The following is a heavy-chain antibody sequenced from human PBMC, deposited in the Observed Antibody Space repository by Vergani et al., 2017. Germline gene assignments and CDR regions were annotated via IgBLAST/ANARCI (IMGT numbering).Heavy chain of an antibody. D-gene: IGHD2-2*02. CDR1: GYTFTSYG. J-gene: IGHJ6*03. V-gene: IGHV1-18*04. CDR2: ISAYNGNT. CDR3: ARDERDCSSTSCYSYYYYYMDV. Sequence: QVQLVQSGAEVKKPGASVKVSCKASGYTFTSYGISWVRQAPGQGLEWMGWISAYNGNTNYAQKLQGRVTMTTDTSTSTAYMELRSLRSDDTAVYYCARDERDCSSTSCYSYYYYYMDVWGKGTTVTVSS.